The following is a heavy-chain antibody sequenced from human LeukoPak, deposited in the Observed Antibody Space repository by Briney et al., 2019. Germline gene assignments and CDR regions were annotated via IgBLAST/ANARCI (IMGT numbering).Heavy chain of an antibody. J-gene: IGHJ4*02. CDR1: GYSFTSYW. CDR2: IYPGDSDT. CDR3: ARLVYSSSWTNFDY. V-gene: IGHV5-51*01. Sequence: NRGASLKISCKGSGYSFTSYWIGWVRQMPGKGLEWMGIIYPGDSDTRYSPSFQGQVTISADKSISTAYLQWSSLKASDTAMYYCARLVYSSSWTNFDYWGQGTLVTVSS. D-gene: IGHD6-13*01.